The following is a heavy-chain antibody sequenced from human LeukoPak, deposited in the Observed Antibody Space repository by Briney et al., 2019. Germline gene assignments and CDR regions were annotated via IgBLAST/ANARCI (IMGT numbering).Heavy chain of an antibody. J-gene: IGHJ3*02. Sequence: PSETLSLTCTVSGGSISSYYWSWIRQPPGKGLEWIGYIYYSGSTNYNPSLKSRVTISVDTSKSQFSLKLSSVTAADTAVYYCARDLRVSSAFDIWGQGTMVTVSS. CDR3: ARDLRVSSAFDI. D-gene: IGHD5/OR15-5a*01. CDR1: GGSISSYY. V-gene: IGHV4-59*01. CDR2: IYYSGST.